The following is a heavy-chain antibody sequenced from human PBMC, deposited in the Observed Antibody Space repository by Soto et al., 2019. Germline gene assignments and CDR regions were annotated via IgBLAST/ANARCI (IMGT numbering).Heavy chain of an antibody. J-gene: IGHJ3*02. CDR2: IRHDETDE. CDR1: GFIFSVYG. V-gene: IGHV3-33*01. Sequence: QEQLVESGGGVVQPGRSLRLSCAASGFIFSVYGIHWVRQAPGKGLEWVALIRHDETDEFYADSVTGRFKISRDNSNNMVSLQMNTLTDEDTAVYYCARAARMTPFHIWGQGTVVTVSS. D-gene: IGHD6-6*01. CDR3: ARAARMTPFHI.